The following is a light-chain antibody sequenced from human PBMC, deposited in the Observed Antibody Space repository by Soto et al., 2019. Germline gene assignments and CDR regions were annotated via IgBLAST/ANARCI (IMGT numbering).Light chain of an antibody. CDR1: QSVRST. Sequence: ETVMTQSPATLSVSLGERATLSCRASQSVRSTLAWYQQKPGQAPRLLSYGESTRATGIPARFSGSGSGTEFTLTISSLQSEDFAVYYCQQYKDWPWTFGQGTKVEIK. CDR3: QQYKDWPWT. V-gene: IGKV3-15*01. CDR2: GES. J-gene: IGKJ1*01.